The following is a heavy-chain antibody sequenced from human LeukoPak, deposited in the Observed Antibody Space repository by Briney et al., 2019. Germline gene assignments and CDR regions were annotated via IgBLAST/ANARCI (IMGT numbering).Heavy chain of an antibody. J-gene: IGHJ4*02. CDR3: VRRGPNNSSLDY. CDR2: ITSTSTYI. D-gene: IGHD2/OR15-2a*01. Sequence: GGSLRLSCAASGFTFSSYSFNWVRQAPGKGLEWVASITSTSTYIYYADSVQGRFAVSRDNAKNSLYLQMNSLRAEDTAVFYCVRRGPNNSSLDYWGQGTLVTVSS. V-gene: IGHV3-21*01. CDR1: GFTFSSYS.